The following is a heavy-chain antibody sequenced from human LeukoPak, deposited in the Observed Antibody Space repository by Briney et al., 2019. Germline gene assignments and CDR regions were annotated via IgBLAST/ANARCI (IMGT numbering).Heavy chain of an antibody. CDR2: ISAYNGNT. V-gene: IGHV1-18*01. J-gene: IGHJ4*02. CDR1: GCTFTSYG. CDR3: ARVELGSVAGTSPDY. Sequence: ASVKVSCKASGCTFTSYGISWVRQAPGQGLEWMGWISAYNGNTNYAQKLQGRVTMTTDTSTSTAYMELRSLRSDDTAVYYCARVELGSVAGTSPDYWGQGTLVTVSS. D-gene: IGHD6-19*01.